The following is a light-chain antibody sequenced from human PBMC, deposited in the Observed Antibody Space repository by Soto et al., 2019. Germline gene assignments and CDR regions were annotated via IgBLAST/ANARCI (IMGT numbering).Light chain of an antibody. CDR1: ESVSRSY. J-gene: IGKJ1*01. CDR2: GVS. Sequence: ELVLTQSPGTLSLSPGERAALSCRASESVSRSYLAWYQQKPGQAPRLLIYGVSSRATGIPDRFSGSGSGTDFTLTISRLDPEDFAVYYCQQYGSSPWTFGQGTKVQIK. V-gene: IGKV3-20*01. CDR3: QQYGSSPWT.